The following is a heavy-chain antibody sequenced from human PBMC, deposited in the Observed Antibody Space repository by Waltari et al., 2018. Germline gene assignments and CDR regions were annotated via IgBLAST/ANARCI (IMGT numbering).Heavy chain of an antibody. CDR3: ARVYWPRGFDY. J-gene: IGHJ4*02. CDR1: GFHLRSYW. V-gene: IGHV3-7*01. CDR2: IKQDGSDK. Sequence: EVRLVESGGGLVQPGGSLRLSCAASGFHLRSYWRSWVRQAPGKGLEWVANIKQDGSDKYYVDSVEGRFTVSRDNTKNSLYLQMNSLRAEDTAVYYCARVYWPRGFDYWGQGTLVTVSS. D-gene: IGHD2-8*02.